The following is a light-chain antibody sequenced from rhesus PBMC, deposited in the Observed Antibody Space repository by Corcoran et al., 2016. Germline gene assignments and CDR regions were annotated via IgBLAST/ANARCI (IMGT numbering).Light chain of an antibody. J-gene: IGKJ2*01. CDR1: QSVSSY. CDR2: GAS. Sequence: QVILTQSPATLSLSPGERATLSCRASQSVSSYLAWYQQKPGQAPRLLIYGASSRATGIPDRFSGSGSGTDFTLTISSLKPEDVGVYHCYQHSSGYSFGQGTKVEIK. CDR3: YQHSSGYS. V-gene: IGKV3-10*01.